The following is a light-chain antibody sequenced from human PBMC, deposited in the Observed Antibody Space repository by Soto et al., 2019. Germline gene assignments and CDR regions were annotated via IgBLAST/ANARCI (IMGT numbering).Light chain of an antibody. CDR2: GAS. CDR3: LHHGSSLWT. Sequence: EIVMTQSPATLSVSPGERATLSCRASQSVSILLAWYQQKPGQAPRLLIYGASSRATGIPDRFSGSGSGTDFTLTISRLEPEDFAMYYCLHHGSSLWTFGQGTKGDIK. V-gene: IGKV3-20*01. CDR1: QSVSIL. J-gene: IGKJ1*01.